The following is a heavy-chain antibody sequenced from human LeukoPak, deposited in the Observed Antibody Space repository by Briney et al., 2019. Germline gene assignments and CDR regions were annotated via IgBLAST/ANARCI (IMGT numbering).Heavy chain of an antibody. Sequence: SETLSLTCTVSGGSVSSGSYYWSWIRQPPGKGLEWIGYIYYSGSTNYNPSPKSRVTISVDTSKNQFSLKLSSVTAADTAVYYCARTKKRLRYFDWLSLYYFDYWGQGTLVTVSS. J-gene: IGHJ4*02. CDR1: GGSVSSGSYY. D-gene: IGHD3-9*01. V-gene: IGHV4-61*01. CDR2: IYYSGST. CDR3: ARTKKRLRYFDWLSLYYFDY.